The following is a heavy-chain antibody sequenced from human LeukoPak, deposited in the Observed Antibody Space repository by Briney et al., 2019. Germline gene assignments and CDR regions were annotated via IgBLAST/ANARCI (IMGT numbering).Heavy chain of an antibody. V-gene: IGHV3-48*03. CDR1: GFTFSSYE. D-gene: IGHD3-10*01. J-gene: IGHJ4*02. Sequence: GGSLRLSCAASGFTFSSYEMNWVRQAPGKGLEWVSYISSSGSTIYYADSVKGRFTISRDNSKNTLYLQMNSLRAEDTAIYYCAKDLVTGSLDYWGQGTLVTVSS. CDR3: AKDLVTGSLDY. CDR2: ISSSGSTI.